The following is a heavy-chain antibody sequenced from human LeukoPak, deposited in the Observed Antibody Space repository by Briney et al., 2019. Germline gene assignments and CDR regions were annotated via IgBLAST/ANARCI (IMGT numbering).Heavy chain of an antibody. CDR1: GFTFSSYG. J-gene: IGHJ4*02. Sequence: GRSLRLSCAASGFTFSSYGMHWVRQAPGKGLEWVAVISYDGSNKYYADSVKGRFTISRDNSKNTLYLQMNSLRAEDTAVYYRAKLPAGFDILTPAIDYWGQGTLVTVSS. CDR2: ISYDGSNK. D-gene: IGHD3-9*01. V-gene: IGHV3-30*18. CDR3: AKLPAGFDILTPAIDY.